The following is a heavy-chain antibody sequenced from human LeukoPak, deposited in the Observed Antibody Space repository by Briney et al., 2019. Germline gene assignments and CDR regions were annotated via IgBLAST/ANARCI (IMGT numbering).Heavy chain of an antibody. Sequence: QTGGSLRLSCAASGFTFSSYWMNWVRQAPGKGLEWVANIEQDGSEKYYVDSVEGRFTISRDNAQNSLYLQMNSLRAEDTAVYYCARDHARDGYNFWGQGTLVTVSS. D-gene: IGHD5-24*01. CDR1: GFTFSSYW. V-gene: IGHV3-7*01. CDR3: ARDHARDGYNF. J-gene: IGHJ4*02. CDR2: IEQDGSEK.